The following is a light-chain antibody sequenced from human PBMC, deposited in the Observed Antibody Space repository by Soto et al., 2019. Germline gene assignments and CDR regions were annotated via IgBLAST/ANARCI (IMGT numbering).Light chain of an antibody. J-gene: IGLJ3*02. CDR3: CSYATGDSFK. V-gene: IGLV2-11*01. CDR2: DVF. CDR1: SSDIGTFNY. Sequence: QSVLTQPPSVSGSPVHSVTISCIGTSSDIGTFNYVSWHQQRPGKAPRLIIYDVFQRPSGVPDRFSASKSGITASLTISGLQAEDEADYYCCSYATGDSFKFGGGTKVTVL.